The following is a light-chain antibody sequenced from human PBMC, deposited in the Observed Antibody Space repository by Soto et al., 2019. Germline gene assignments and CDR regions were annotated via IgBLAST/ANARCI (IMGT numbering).Light chain of an antibody. CDR1: QSVSSSY. CDR3: QQYGSSLGLT. V-gene: IGKV3-20*01. CDR2: GAS. Sequence: EIVLTQSPGTLSLSPGERATLSCRASQSVSSSYLAWYQLKPGQAPRLLIYGASGRATGIPDRFSGSGSGTDFTLTISRLEPEDFAVYYCQQYGSSLGLTFGGGTKVEIK. J-gene: IGKJ4*01.